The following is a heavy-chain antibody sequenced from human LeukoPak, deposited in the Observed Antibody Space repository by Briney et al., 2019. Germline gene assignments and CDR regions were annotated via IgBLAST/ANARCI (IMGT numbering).Heavy chain of an antibody. CDR3: ARQPTIFGVVTFFDY. CDR1: GGSISSSSYY. Sequence: SETLSLTCTVYGGSISSSSYYWGWIRQPPGKGLEWIGSIYYSGSTYYNPSLKSRVTISVDTSKNQFSLKLSPVTAADTAVYYCARQPTIFGVVTFFDYWGQGTLVTVSS. CDR2: IYYSGST. D-gene: IGHD3-3*01. J-gene: IGHJ4*02. V-gene: IGHV4-39*01.